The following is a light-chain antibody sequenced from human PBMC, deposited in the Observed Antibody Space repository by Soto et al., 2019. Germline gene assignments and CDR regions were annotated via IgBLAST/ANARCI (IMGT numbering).Light chain of an antibody. CDR2: RNY. CDR1: SSNIGGNY. Sequence: QSVLTQPPSASGTPGQRVSISCSATSSNIGGNYVSWYQQLPGSAPKLLIYRNYQRPSGVPDRFSGSKSGTSASLAISGLRSDDEADYYCAAWDDSLSSYVFGSGTKVTV. J-gene: IGLJ1*01. V-gene: IGLV1-47*01. CDR3: AAWDDSLSSYV.